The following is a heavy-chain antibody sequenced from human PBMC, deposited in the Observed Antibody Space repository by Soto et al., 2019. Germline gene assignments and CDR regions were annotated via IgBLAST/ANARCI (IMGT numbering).Heavy chain of an antibody. CDR2: ISGSGIST. CDR3: AKEPVGPDWYFDL. V-gene: IGHV3-23*01. Sequence: DVQLFESGGGLVQPGGSLRLSCAASGFTFRSYAMSWVRQAPGKGLEWVSGISGSGISTHYADSVKGRFTVSRDNSKNTLYLQMNGLRAEDTAVYNCAKEPVGPDWYFDLWGRGTLVTVSS. J-gene: IGHJ2*01. CDR1: GFTFRSYA.